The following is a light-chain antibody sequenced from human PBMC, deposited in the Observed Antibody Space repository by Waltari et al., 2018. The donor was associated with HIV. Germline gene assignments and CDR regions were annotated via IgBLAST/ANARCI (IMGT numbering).Light chain of an antibody. CDR1: QHISKY. V-gene: IGKV1-33*01. Sequence: DILMTQSPSSLSAFVGDRVTITCQASQHISKYLTWYQQKPGEAPKVLIYDASNLETGVPSRFSGNTSGTHFTFTISSLQPEDVATYYCRHYANVPYTFGQGTKLEIK. CDR3: RHYANVPYT. CDR2: DAS. J-gene: IGKJ2*01.